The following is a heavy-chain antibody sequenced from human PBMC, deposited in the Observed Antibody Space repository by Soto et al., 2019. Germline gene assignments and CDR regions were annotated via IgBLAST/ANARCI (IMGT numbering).Heavy chain of an antibody. J-gene: IGHJ6*02. Sequence: ASVKVSCKDSGFAFTSSAGQWVRQARGQRLEWIGWIVVGSGNTNYAQKFQERVTITRDMSTSTAYMELSSLRSEDTAVYYCAAEWELNYYYYGMDVWGQGTTVTVSS. CDR3: AAEWELNYYYYGMDV. CDR2: IVVGSGNT. V-gene: IGHV1-58*01. CDR1: GFAFTSSA. D-gene: IGHD1-26*01.